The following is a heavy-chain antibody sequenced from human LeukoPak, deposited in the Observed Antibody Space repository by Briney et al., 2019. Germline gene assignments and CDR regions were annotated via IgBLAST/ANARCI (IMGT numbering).Heavy chain of an antibody. CDR1: GRSGSSGSYY. D-gene: IGHD6-19*01. V-gene: IGHV4-61*01. CDR2: VYYTGST. J-gene: IGHJ4*02. CDR3: ARGIRGSSGRSSYYFDY. Sequence: SETLSLTCTVSGRSGSSGSYYWSWIRQPPGKGLEWIGYVYYTGSTNYNPSLTSRVTISVDTSKNQFSLTLSSVTAADTAVYYCARGIRGSSGRSSYYFDYWGQGTLVTVSS.